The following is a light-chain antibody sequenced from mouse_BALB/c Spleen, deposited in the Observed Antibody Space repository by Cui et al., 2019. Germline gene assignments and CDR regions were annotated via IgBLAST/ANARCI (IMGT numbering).Light chain of an antibody. CDR2: STS. V-gene: IGKV4-80*01. J-gene: IGKJ1*01. Sequence: QIVLTQSPAIMSASLGDEITLTCSASSSVSYMHWYQQKSGTSPKLLIYSTSNLASGVPSRFSGSGSGTFYSLTIISVEAEDAADYYCHQWSSYPWTFGGGTKLEIK. CDR1: SSVSY. CDR3: HQWSSYPWT.